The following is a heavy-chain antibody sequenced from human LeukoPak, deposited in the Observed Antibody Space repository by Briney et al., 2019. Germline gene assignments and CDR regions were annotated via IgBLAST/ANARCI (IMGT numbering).Heavy chain of an antibody. J-gene: IGHJ4*02. V-gene: IGHV3-21*01. CDR2: ISSSSSYI. CDR1: GFTFSSYS. D-gene: IGHD4/OR15-4a*01. Sequence: KPGGSLRLSCAASGFTFSSYSMNWVRQAPGKGLEWVSSISSSSSYIYYADSVKGRFTISRDNAKNSLYLQMNSLRAEDTAVYYCASLLGTMATTSDYWGQGTLVTVSS. CDR3: ASLLGTMATTSDY.